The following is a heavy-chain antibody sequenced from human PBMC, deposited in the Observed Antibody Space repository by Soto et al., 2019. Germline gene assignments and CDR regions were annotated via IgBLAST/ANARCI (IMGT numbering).Heavy chain of an antibody. CDR2: IIPIFGTA. D-gene: IGHD3-22*01. V-gene: IGHV1-69*01. J-gene: IGHJ4*02. CDR1: GGTFSNYT. CDR3: AGPHDNSGYRRYYFDY. Sequence: QVQLVQSGAEVKKPGSSVKVSCKASGGTFSNYTISWVRQAPGQGLEWMGGIIPIFGTANYAQKFQGRVTITADESTSTAYMELSSLRSEDTAVYYCAGPHDNSGYRRYYFDYWGQGTLVTVSS.